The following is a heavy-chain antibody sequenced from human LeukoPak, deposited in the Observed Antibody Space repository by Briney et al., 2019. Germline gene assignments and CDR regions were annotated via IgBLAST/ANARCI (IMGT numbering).Heavy chain of an antibody. J-gene: IGHJ4*02. D-gene: IGHD4-17*01. CDR3: ARPQDYTVTKEYYFDY. Sequence: ASVEVSCKASGYTFTSYGISWVRQAPGQGLEWMGWISAYNGNTNYAQKLQGRVTMTTDTSTSTAYMELRSLRSDDTAVYYCARPQDYTVTKEYYFDYWGQGTLITVSS. CDR2: ISAYNGNT. V-gene: IGHV1-18*04. CDR1: GYTFTSYG.